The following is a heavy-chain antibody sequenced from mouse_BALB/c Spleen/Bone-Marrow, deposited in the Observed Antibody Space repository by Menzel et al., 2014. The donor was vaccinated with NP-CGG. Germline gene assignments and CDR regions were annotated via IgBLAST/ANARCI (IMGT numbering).Heavy chain of an antibody. Sequence: QLQQSGPELVKPGASVKASCKASGYAFTNYNMYWVRQSHGKSLEWIGYIDPYNGGTSYNQNFKGKATLTVDKSSSTAYMHLNSLTSEDSAVFYCARDYGNPYYAMDYWGQGTSVNVSS. CDR2: IDPYNGGT. CDR3: ARDYGNPYYAMDY. V-gene: IGHV1S135*01. D-gene: IGHD2-1*01. J-gene: IGHJ4*01. CDR1: GYAFTNYN.